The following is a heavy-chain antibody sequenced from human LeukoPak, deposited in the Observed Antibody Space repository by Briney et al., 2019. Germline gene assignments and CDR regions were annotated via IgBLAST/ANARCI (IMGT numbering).Heavy chain of an antibody. CDR1: GLTFSYTW. J-gene: IGHJ4*02. D-gene: IGHD2-15*01. CDR2: IKSKTDGGTT. V-gene: IGHV3-15*01. CDR3: TPCTGGSCYVSVY. Sequence: GGSLRLSCAASGLTFSYTWMTWVRQAPGKGLEWVGRIKSKTDGGTTDYAAPVKGRFTISRDDSKNTLYLQMNSLKTEDTAVYYCTPCTGGSCYVSVYRGQGTLVTVSA.